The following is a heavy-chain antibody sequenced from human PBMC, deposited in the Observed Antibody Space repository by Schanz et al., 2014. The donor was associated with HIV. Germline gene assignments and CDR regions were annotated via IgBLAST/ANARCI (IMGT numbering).Heavy chain of an antibody. J-gene: IGHJ6*02. CDR2: INTNGGGT. V-gene: IGHV1-46*01. CDR1: GYSFTSNF. CDR3: ARAWYHYGSGSYYRNYGMDV. Sequence: QAQLVQSGAEVKKPGASVKVSCKASGYSFTSNFIHWVRQAPGQGLQWMGVINTNGGGTSDTLQGRVIITRDTSTRTVYMYLSNLRFEDSAVYYCARAWYHYGSGSYYRNYGMDVWGQGTTVTVSS. D-gene: IGHD3-10*01.